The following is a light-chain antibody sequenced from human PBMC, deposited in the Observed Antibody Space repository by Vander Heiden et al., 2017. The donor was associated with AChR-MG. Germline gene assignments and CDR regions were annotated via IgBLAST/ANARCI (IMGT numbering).Light chain of an antibody. J-gene: IGKJ1*01. Sequence: DIHMTQSPSSLSASVGDRVTITCRASQGISNSLAWYQQKPGKAPRLLLYAASRLESGVPSRFSGSGSGTDYTLTISSLQPEDFATYYCQQYYSTPWTFGQGTKVEIK. CDR1: QGISNS. V-gene: IGKV1-NL1*01. CDR3: QQYYSTPWT. CDR2: AAS.